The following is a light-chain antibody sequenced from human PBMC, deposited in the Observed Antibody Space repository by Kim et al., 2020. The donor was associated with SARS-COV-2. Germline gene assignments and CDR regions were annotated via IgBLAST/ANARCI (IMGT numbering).Light chain of an antibody. CDR3: AAWDDSLNGV. V-gene: IGLV1-44*01. Sequence: PGQRVTISCSGSSSNIGSNTVNWYQQLPGTAPKLLIYSNNQRPSVVPDRFSGSKSGTSASLAISGLQSEDEADYYCAAWDDSLNGVFGGGTQLTVL. CDR2: SNN. CDR1: SSNIGSNT. J-gene: IGLJ3*02.